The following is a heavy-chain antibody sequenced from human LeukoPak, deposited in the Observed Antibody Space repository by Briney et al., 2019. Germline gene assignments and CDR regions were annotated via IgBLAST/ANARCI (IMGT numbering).Heavy chain of an antibody. J-gene: IGHJ4*02. CDR1: GDSISSSSFY. D-gene: IGHD5-24*01. V-gene: IGHV4-39*01. CDR2: IYYSGST. CDR3: ARMRAGYKPFDY. Sequence: KPSETLSLTCTVSGDSISSSSFYWGWIRQPPGKGLEWIATIYYSGSTYYNPSLKSRITISVDTSKNQFSLKVNSVTAADTAVYYCARMRAGYKPFDYWGQGTLVTVSS.